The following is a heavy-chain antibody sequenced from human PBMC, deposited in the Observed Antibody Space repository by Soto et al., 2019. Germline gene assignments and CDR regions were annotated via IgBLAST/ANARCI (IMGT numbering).Heavy chain of an antibody. D-gene: IGHD6-19*01. V-gene: IGHV4-39*01. J-gene: IGHJ4*02. Sequence: QLQLQESGPGLVKPSETLSLTCTVSGGSISSSSYYWGWIRQPPGKGLEWIGSISYSGSTYHNPSLKSRVTISVDTSKNQFSLKLSSVTAADTAVYYCARLHSSGWFTNIDYWGQGTLVTVFS. CDR1: GGSISSSSYY. CDR2: ISYSGST. CDR3: ARLHSSGWFTNIDY.